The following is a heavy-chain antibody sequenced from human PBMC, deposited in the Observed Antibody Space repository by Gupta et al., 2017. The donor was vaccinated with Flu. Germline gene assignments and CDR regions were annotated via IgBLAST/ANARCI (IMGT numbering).Heavy chain of an antibody. CDR3: ARVGLGYYYDSSGYTDYFDY. CDR2: ISYDGSNK. Sequence: LEWVAVISYDGSNKYYADSVKGRFTISRDNSKNTLYLQMNSLRAEDTAVYYCARVGLGYYYDSSGYTDYFDYWGQGTLVTVSS. J-gene: IGHJ4*02. D-gene: IGHD3-22*01. V-gene: IGHV3-30-3*01.